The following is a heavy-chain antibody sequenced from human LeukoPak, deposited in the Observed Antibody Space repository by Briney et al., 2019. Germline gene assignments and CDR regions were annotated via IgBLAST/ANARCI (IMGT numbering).Heavy chain of an antibody. CDR1: GFTSTISG. CDR2: IRFVGSNK. V-gene: IGHV3-30*02. Sequence: GGSLRHSRVPPGFTSTISGIRWVCAAPGKGRGRVSFIRFVGSNKYYADSVKGRFTISRDNSKNTLYLQMNSLRAEDTAVYYCAREIRYSSSPALDYWGQGTLVTVSS. J-gene: IGHJ4*02. D-gene: IGHD6-6*01. CDR3: AREIRYSSSPALDY.